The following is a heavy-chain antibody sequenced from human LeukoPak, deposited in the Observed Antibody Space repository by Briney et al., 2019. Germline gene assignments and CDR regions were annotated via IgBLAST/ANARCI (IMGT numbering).Heavy chain of an antibody. V-gene: IGHV4-4*07. CDR2: IYTSGST. J-gene: IGHJ5*02. Sequence: SETLSLTCTVSGGSISGNYWSWIRQPAGKGLEWIGRIYTSGSTNYNPSLKSRVTMSVDTSKNQFSLKLSSVTAADTAVYYCARDDCSSTSCYYNWFDPWGQGTLVTVSS. D-gene: IGHD2-2*01. CDR3: ARDDCSSTSCYYNWFDP. CDR1: GGSISGNY.